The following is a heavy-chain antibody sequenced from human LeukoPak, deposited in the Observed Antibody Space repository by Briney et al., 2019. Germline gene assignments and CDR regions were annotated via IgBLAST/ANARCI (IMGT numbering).Heavy chain of an antibody. CDR3: AREDIVVVVAATETVYYYYGMDV. V-gene: IGHV4-30-4*02. J-gene: IGHJ6*02. CDR2: IYYSGST. Sequence: SDTLSLTCTVSGGSISSGDYYWSWIRQPPGKGLEWIGYIYYSGSTYYNPSLKSRVTISVDTSKNQFSLKLSSVTAADTAVYYCAREDIVVVVAATETVYYYYGMDVWGQGITVTVSS. D-gene: IGHD2-15*01. CDR1: GGSISSGDYY.